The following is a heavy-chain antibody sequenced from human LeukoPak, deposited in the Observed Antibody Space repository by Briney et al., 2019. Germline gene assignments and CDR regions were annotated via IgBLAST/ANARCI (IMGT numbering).Heavy chain of an antibody. CDR2: IKSDGSST. Sequence: GGSLRLSCAASGFTFSNYWMHWVRQAPGKGPVWVSRIKSDGSSTRFADSEQGRFTISRDNGKNTVYLQMNSLRAEDTAVYYCARGGDTSNWYPGYFDYWGQGALVTVSS. CDR3: ARGGDTSNWYPGYFDY. CDR1: GFTFSNYW. D-gene: IGHD6-13*01. J-gene: IGHJ4*02. V-gene: IGHV3-74*01.